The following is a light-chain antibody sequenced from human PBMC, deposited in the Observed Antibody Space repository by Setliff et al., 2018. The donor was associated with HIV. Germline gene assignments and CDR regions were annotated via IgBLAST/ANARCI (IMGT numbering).Light chain of an antibody. CDR3: QAWDISTGWV. CDR2: QNN. CDR1: KLWDRY. Sequence: QPPSVSVSPGQTASITCSGDKLWDRYVSWYQQRPGQSPMLVIYQNNKRPSGIPERYSGSKSGSTATLTISETQAMDEADYYCQAWDISTGWVFGTGTKVTVL. V-gene: IGLV3-1*01. J-gene: IGLJ1*01.